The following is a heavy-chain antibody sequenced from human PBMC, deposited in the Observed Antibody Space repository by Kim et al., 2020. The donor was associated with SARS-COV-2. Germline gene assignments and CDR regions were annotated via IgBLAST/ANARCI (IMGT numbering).Heavy chain of an antibody. CDR1: GFTFSSYS. V-gene: IGHV3-21*01. D-gene: IGHD3-10*01. Sequence: GGSLRLSCAASGFTFSSYSMNWVRQAPGKGLEWVASISNSGSYIYYADSVKGRFTISRDNAKNSLYLQMNSLRAEDTAVYYCARPIMVGAASGMDVCRQGTTLTV. CDR3: ARPIMVGAASGMDV. J-gene: IGHJ6*02. CDR2: ISNSGSYI.